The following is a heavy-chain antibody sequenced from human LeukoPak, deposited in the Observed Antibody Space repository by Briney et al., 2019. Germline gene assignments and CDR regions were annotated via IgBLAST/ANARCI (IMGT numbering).Heavy chain of an antibody. V-gene: IGHV1-8*01. D-gene: IGHD2-2*02. Sequence: ASVKVSCKAPGYTFTSYDINWVRQATGQGLEWMGWMNPNSGNTGYAQKFQGRVTMTRNTSISTAYMELSSLRSEDTAVYYCARGHCSSTSCYIYYYYGMDVWGQGTTVTVSS. CDR1: GYTFTSYD. CDR3: ARGHCSSTSCYIYYYYGMDV. CDR2: MNPNSGNT. J-gene: IGHJ6*02.